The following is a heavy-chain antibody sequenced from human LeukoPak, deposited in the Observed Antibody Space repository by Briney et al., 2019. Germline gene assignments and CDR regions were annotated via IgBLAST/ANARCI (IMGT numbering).Heavy chain of an antibody. CDR1: GYTFTSYG. CDR2: ISAYNANT. CDR3: ARNLPGTGFDY. Sequence: ASVKVSCKASGYTFTSYGISWMRQAPGQGLEWMGWISAYNANTNYAQKLQGRVTMTTDTSTSTVYMELSSLRSEDTAVYYCARNLPGTGFDYWGQGTLVTVSS. D-gene: IGHD3/OR15-3a*01. V-gene: IGHV1-18*01. J-gene: IGHJ4*02.